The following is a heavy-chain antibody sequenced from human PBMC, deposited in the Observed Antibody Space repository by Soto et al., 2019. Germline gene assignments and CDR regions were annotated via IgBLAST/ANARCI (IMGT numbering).Heavy chain of an antibody. CDR2: IYHSGST. J-gene: IGHJ6*02. CDR1: GGSISSGGYS. Sequence: QLQLQESGSGLVKPSQTLSLTCAVSGGSISSGGYSWSWIRQPPGKGLEWIGYIYHSGSTYYNPSLKSRVTISVDRSKNQFSLKLSSLTAADTAAYYCVRVPSGYYYGIDVWGQGTTVTVSS. V-gene: IGHV4-30-2*01. CDR3: VRVPSGYYYGIDV.